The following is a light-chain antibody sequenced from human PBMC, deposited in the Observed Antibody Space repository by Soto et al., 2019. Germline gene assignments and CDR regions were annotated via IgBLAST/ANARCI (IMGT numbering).Light chain of an antibody. CDR2: DVS. Sequence: QSVLTQPRSVSGSPGQSVTVSCTGTSSDVGGYNYVSWYQEHPGRAPKLMIYDVSIRPSGVPDRFSGSKSGNTASLTISGLLAEDEAYYYCCSYAGTYTSFLFXSGTNFTVL. J-gene: IGLJ1*01. V-gene: IGLV2-11*01. CDR1: SSDVGGYNY. CDR3: CSYAGTYTSFL.